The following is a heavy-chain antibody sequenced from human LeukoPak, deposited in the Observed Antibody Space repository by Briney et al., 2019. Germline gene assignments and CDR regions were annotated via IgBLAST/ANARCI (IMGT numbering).Heavy chain of an antibody. D-gene: IGHD5-12*01. CDR1: GYTFTGYY. CDR3: ARGSLVATIKLFDY. CDR2: INPNSGGT. J-gene: IGHJ4*02. V-gene: IGHV1-2*02. Sequence: HGASVKVSCRASGYTFTGYYMHWVRQGPGQGLEWMGWINPNSGGTNYAQKFQGRVTMTRDTSISTAYIELTRLISDDTAVYYSARGSLVATIKLFDYWGQGTLVTVSS.